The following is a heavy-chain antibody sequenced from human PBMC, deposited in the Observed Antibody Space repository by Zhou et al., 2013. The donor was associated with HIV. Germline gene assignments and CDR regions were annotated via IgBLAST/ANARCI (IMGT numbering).Heavy chain of an antibody. CDR1: GYTFTSYA. J-gene: IGHJ4*02. D-gene: IGHD3-3*01. V-gene: IGHV1-3*01. CDR3: ARDFWSGYFSPYFDY. CDR2: INAGNGNT. Sequence: QVQLVQSGAEVKKPGASVKVSCKASGYTFTSYAMHWVRQAPGQRLEWMGWINAGNGNTKYSQKFQGRVTITRDTSASTAYMELSSLRSEDTAIYYCARDFWSGYFSPYFDYWGQGTLVTVSS.